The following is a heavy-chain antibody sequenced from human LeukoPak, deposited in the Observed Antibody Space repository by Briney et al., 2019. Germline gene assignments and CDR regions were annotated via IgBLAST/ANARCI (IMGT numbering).Heavy chain of an antibody. J-gene: IGHJ4*02. Sequence: TASETLSLTCAVSGGSISSGGYSWSWIRQPPGKGLEWIGYIYRSGSTYYNPSLKSRVSISVDTSKNQFSLKLSSVTAADTAVYYCARVVIGGVMGYYFDYWGQGTLVTVSS. CDR3: ARVVIGGVMGYYFDY. CDR2: IYRSGST. D-gene: IGHD3-22*01. V-gene: IGHV4-30-2*01. CDR1: GGSISSGGYS.